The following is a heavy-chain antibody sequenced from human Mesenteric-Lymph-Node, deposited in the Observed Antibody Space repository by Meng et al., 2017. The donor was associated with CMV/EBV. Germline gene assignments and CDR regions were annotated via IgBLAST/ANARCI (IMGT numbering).Heavy chain of an antibody. CDR1: GFTFSSYG. Sequence: GESLKISCAASGFTFSSYGMHWVRQAPGKGLVWVSRIKTDGSSTSYADSVKGRFTISRDNAKNTLYLQMNNLRAEDTAVYYCARGAYLYYDASGYKPPHDYWGHGTLVTVSS. V-gene: IGHV3-74*01. CDR2: IKTDGSST. J-gene: IGHJ4*01. CDR3: ARGAYLYYDASGYKPPHDY. D-gene: IGHD3-22*01.